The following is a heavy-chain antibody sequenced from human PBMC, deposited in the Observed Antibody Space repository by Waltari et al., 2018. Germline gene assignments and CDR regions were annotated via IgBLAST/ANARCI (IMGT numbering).Heavy chain of an antibody. CDR1: GGSFTDYY. CDR3: ALTLVRGAFGPDAFDF. D-gene: IGHD3-10*01. Sequence: QVQLQQWGAGLLKPSETLSLTCAVYGGSFTDYYWSWIRESPGKGLEWIGEISHSGVTNYNPSLKSRVTISGDTSQNQFALNLMSLTAADTAVYYCALTLVRGAFGPDAFDFWSQGTMVTVSS. CDR2: ISHSGVT. J-gene: IGHJ3*01. V-gene: IGHV4-34*01.